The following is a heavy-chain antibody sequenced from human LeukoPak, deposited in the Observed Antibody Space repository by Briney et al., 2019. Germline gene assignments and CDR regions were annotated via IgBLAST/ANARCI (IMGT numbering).Heavy chain of an antibody. CDR1: GYTFTSYY. V-gene: IGHV1-46*01. CDR2: INPSGGST. Sequence: ASVTVSCKASGYTFTSYYMHWVRQAPGQGLEWMGIINPSGGSTSYAQKFQGRVTMTRDTSTSTVYMELSSLRSEGTAVYYCARGDYDFWIDYWGQGTLVTVSS. D-gene: IGHD3-3*01. CDR3: ARGDYDFWIDY. J-gene: IGHJ4*02.